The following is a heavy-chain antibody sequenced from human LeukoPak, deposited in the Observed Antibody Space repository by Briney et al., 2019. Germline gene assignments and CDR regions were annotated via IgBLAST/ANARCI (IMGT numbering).Heavy chain of an antibody. V-gene: IGHV3-48*03. CDR3: ATGYYFGSGSYGYLDY. Sequence: PGGSLRLSCAASGFAFSSYEMNWVRQAPGKGLEWVSYISTSGSTIYYADSVKGRFTISRDDSENTLYLQMDSLRADDTAVYYCATGYYFGSGSYGYLDYWGQGTLVTVSS. CDR2: ISTSGSTI. D-gene: IGHD3-10*01. J-gene: IGHJ4*02. CDR1: GFAFSSYE.